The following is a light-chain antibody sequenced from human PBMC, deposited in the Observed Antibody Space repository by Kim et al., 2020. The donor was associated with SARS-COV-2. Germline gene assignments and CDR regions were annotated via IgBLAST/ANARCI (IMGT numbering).Light chain of an antibody. CDR1: SSNIGSNV. Sequence: GQRVTIPCSGSSSNIGSNVVNWYKQLPGTAPHLLIYRNNERPSGVPDRFSGSKSGTSASLAINGLQSEDEADYYCAAWDDSLRTHVLGDGTKVTVL. CDR2: RNN. CDR3: AAWDDSLRTHV. J-gene: IGLJ1*01. V-gene: IGLV1-44*01.